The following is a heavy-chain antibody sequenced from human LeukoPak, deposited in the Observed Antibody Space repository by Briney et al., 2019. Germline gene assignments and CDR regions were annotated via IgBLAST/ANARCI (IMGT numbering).Heavy chain of an antibody. D-gene: IGHD3-9*01. CDR1: GFTVSSNY. J-gene: IGHJ6*02. CDR3: AKENKLRYFDWLPYYYYYGMDV. CDR2: IYSDGST. V-gene: IGHV3-53*01. Sequence: GGSLRLSCAASGFTVSSNYMSWVRQAPGKGPEWVSVIYSDGSTYYADSVKGRFTISRDNSKNTLYLQMNSLRAEDTAVYYCAKENKLRYFDWLPYYYYYGMDVWGQGTTVTVSS.